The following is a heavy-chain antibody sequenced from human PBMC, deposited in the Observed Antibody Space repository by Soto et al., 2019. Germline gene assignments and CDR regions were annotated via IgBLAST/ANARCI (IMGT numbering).Heavy chain of an antibody. Sequence: QVQLVQSGAEVKKPGSSVKVSCKASGGTFSSYAISWVRQAPGQGLEWMGGIIPIFGTAKYAQKFQGRVTITAEEPTSTGYMELISLRSEDTAVYYCARDLMARYSSGWYYFDYWGQGTLVTVSS. D-gene: IGHD6-19*01. CDR1: GGTFSSYA. CDR2: IIPIFGTA. CDR3: ARDLMARYSSGWYYFDY. J-gene: IGHJ4*02. V-gene: IGHV1-69*01.